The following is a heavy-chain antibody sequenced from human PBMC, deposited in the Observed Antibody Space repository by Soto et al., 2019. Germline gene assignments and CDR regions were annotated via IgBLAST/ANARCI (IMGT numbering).Heavy chain of an antibody. CDR3: ARLDYCISTSCHVNYYYGMDV. D-gene: IGHD2-2*01. V-gene: IGHV5-51*01. Sequence: GESLKISCKVSGYSFTSYWIGWVRQMPGKGLEWMGIIYPGDSDTRYSPSFQGQVTISADKSISTAYLQWSSLKASDTAMYYCARLDYCISTSCHVNYYYGMDVWGQGTTVTVSS. CDR1: GYSFTSYW. CDR2: IYPGDSDT. J-gene: IGHJ6*02.